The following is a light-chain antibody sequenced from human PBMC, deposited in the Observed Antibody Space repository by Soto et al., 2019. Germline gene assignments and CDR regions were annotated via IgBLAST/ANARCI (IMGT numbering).Light chain of an antibody. Sequence: DIQMTQSPSSLSASVGDRVTITCQASQDISNYLNWYQQKPGKAPKLLIYDASNLETGVPSRFSGSGFGTDFTFTISSLQPEDIGTYYCQQYDNLPRTFGQGTKVETK. CDR3: QQYDNLPRT. CDR2: DAS. J-gene: IGKJ1*01. V-gene: IGKV1-33*01. CDR1: QDISNY.